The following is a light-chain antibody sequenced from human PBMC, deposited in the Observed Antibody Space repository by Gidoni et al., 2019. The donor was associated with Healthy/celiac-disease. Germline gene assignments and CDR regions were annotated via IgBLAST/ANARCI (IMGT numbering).Light chain of an antibody. Sequence: QSALTQPASVSGSPGQSITISCTGTSSDGGSYNLVSWYQQHPGKAPKLMIYEGSKRPAGVSNRFSGSKSRNPASLTISGLQAEDEADYYCCSYAGSSTSVFGGGTKLTVL. CDR3: CSYAGSSTSV. J-gene: IGLJ2*01. CDR2: EGS. CDR1: SSDGGSYNL. V-gene: IGLV2-23*01.